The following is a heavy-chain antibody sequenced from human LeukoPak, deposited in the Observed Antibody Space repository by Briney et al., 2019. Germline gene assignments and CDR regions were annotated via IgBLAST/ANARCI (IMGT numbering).Heavy chain of an antibody. J-gene: IGHJ4*02. CDR2: ISSSSSTI. CDR3: AKADQPGKPRPTCNFDY. Sequence: PGGSLRLSCAASGFTFSIYNMNWVRQAPGKGLEWVSYISSSSSTIHYADSVKGRFTISRDNAKNSLYLQMNSLRAEDTAVYYCAKADQPGKPRPTCNFDYWGQGTLVTVSS. V-gene: IGHV3-48*01. D-gene: IGHD7-27*01. CDR1: GFTFSIYN.